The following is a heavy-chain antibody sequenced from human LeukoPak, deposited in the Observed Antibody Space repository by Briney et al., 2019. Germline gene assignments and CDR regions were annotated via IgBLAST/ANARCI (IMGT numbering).Heavy chain of an antibody. CDR3: AKERRYSSSRGAFDI. CDR2: ISSSSSYI. CDR1: GFTFSSYS. Sequence: TGGSLRLSCAASGFTFSSYSMNWVRQAPGKGLEWVSSISSSSSYIYYADSVKGRFTISRDNSKNTLYLQMDSLRAEDTTVYYCAKERRYSSSRGAFDIWGQGTMVTVSS. D-gene: IGHD6-13*01. V-gene: IGHV3-21*04. J-gene: IGHJ3*02.